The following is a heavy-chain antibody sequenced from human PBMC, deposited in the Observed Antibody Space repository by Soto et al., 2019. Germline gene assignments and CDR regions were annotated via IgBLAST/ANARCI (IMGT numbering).Heavy chain of an antibody. CDR2: IYPGDSDA. V-gene: IGHV5-51*01. CDR1: GYNFATYW. J-gene: IGHJ5*02. CDR3: ARHGFYGDYASNYFDP. Sequence: PGESLKISCKASGYNFATYWIAWVRQMPGKGLEYMGIIYPGDSDARYSPSFQGQVTFSADKSISTAYLQWGSLTASDTAIYYCARHGFYGDYASNYFDPWGQGTLVTVSS. D-gene: IGHD4-17*01.